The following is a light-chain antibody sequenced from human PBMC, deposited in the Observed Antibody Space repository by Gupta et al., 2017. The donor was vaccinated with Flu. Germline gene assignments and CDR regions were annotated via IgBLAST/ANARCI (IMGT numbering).Light chain of an antibody. CDR3: QAWDSSTYV. CDR1: KLGHKY. J-gene: IGLJ1*01. Sequence: SYDLTQPPSVSVSPGQTASITCSGDKLGHKYASWYQQKPGQSPLLIIYQDTKRPSGIPERFAASNSGNTATLTISGTQPMDEAEYYCQAWDSSTYVFGTGTKVTVL. CDR2: QDT. V-gene: IGLV3-1*01.